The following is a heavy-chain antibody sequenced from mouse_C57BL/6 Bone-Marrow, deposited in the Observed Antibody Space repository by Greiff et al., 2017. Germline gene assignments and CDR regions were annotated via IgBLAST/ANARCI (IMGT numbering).Heavy chain of an antibody. D-gene: IGHD1-1*01. CDR1: GYSFTGYY. J-gene: IGHJ1*03. Sequence: EVKVVESGPELVKPGASVKISCKASGYSFTGYYMNWVKQSPEKSLEWIGEINPSTGGTTYNQKFKAKATLTVDKSSSTAYMQLKSLTSEDSAVYYCARGPGSSYWYFDVWGTGTTVTVSS. V-gene: IGHV1-42*01. CDR2: INPSTGGT. CDR3: ARGPGSSYWYFDV.